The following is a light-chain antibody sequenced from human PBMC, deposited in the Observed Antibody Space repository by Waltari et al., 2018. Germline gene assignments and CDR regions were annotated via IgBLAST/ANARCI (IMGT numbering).Light chain of an antibody. CDR3: QQYYDIPWT. J-gene: IGKJ1*01. CDR2: WAS. V-gene: IGKV4-1*01. Sequence: DIVMTQSPDSLAVSLGERVTINCKSRQSVLYSSNSQTYLAWYQQKPGQPPKLLIYWASARESGVPDRFSGSESGTDFTLTISSLQAEDVAVYYCQQYYDIPWTFGQGTKVEIK. CDR1: QSVLYSSNSQTY.